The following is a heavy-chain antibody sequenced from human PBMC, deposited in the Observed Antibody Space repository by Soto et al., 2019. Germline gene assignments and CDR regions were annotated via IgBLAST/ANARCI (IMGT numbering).Heavy chain of an antibody. J-gene: IGHJ6*02. V-gene: IGHV3-11*01. D-gene: IGHD3-10*01. CDR2: ISSSGSTI. Sequence: PGGSLRLSCAASGFTFSDYYMSWIRQAPGKGLEWVSYISSSGSTIYYADSVKGRFTISRDNAKNSLYLQMNSLRAEDTAVYYCAREEITMVRGVPYYYYGMDVWGQGTTVTVSS. CDR1: GFTFSDYY. CDR3: AREEITMVRGVPYYYYGMDV.